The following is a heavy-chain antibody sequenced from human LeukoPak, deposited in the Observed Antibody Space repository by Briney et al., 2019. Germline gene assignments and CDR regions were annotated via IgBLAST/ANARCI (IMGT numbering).Heavy chain of an antibody. D-gene: IGHD6-13*01. CDR2: IYYSGST. J-gene: IGHJ1*01. CDR1: GGSISSYY. CDR3: ARSITSSWYGDFQH. V-gene: IGHV4-59*01. Sequence: SETLSLTCTVSGGSISSYYWSWIRQPPGKGLEWIGYIYYSGSTNYNPSLKSRVTISVDTSKNQFSLKLSSVTAADTAAYYCARSITSSWYGDFQHWGQGTLVTVSS.